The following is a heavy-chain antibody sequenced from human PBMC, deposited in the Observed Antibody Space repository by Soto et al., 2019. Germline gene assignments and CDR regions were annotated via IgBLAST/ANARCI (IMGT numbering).Heavy chain of an antibody. V-gene: IGHV1-46*01. Sequence: AAVHVSCKPSGYTFTSYYMHWVRQAPGQGLEWLGRINPNRSSTSYAKKFQGRVTMTRDTSTSAVYMELSSLRSEDTAVYCCARASYYGSGSHTLYYFDYWGQGTLVTVSS. D-gene: IGHD3-10*01. CDR2: INPNRSST. CDR3: ARASYYGSGSHTLYYFDY. J-gene: IGHJ4*02. CDR1: GYTFTSYY.